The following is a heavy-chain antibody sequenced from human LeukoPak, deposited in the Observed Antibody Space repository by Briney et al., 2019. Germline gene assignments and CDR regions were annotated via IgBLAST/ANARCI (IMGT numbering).Heavy chain of an antibody. D-gene: IGHD6-13*01. CDR1: GYTFTSYG. Sequence: ASVKVSCKASGYTFTSYGISWVRQAPGQGLEWMGWISAYNGNTNYAQKLQGRVTMTTDTSTSTAYMELSSLRSEDTAVYYCARADAPLSSSWYRHMDYWGQGTLVTVSS. CDR3: ARADAPLSSSWYRHMDY. CDR2: ISAYNGNT. V-gene: IGHV1-18*01. J-gene: IGHJ4*02.